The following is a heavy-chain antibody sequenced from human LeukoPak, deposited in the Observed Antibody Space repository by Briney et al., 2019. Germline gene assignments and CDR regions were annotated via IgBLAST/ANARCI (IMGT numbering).Heavy chain of an antibody. J-gene: IGHJ6*02. V-gene: IGHV3-30*18. Sequence: GRSLRLSCAASGFTFSSYGMHWVRQAPGKGLEWVAVISYDGSNKYYADSVKGRFTISRDNSKNTLYLQMNSLRAEDTAVYSCAKDQDYYGSDYYYYGMDVWGQGTTVTVSS. CDR3: AKDQDYYGSDYYYYGMDV. CDR1: GFTFSSYG. CDR2: ISYDGSNK. D-gene: IGHD3-10*01.